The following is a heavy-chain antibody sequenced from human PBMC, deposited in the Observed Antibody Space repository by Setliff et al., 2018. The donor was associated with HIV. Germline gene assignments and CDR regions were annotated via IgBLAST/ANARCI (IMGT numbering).Heavy chain of an antibody. V-gene: IGHV4-38-2*01. Sequence: SETLSLTCAVSGYSISSGYYWAWIRQPPGKGLEWIGSSFHRGNTYYNPSLRSRVTISLDASKNQFSLSLSSVTAADTAVYYCARLGMTTVGIGDVFDVWGQGTMVTVSS. J-gene: IGHJ3*01. D-gene: IGHD4-17*01. CDR3: ARLGMTTVGIGDVFDV. CDR2: SFHRGNT. CDR1: GYSISSGYY.